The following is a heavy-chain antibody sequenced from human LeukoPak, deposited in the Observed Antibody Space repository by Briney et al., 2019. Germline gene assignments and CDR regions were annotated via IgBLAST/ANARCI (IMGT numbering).Heavy chain of an antibody. V-gene: IGHV3-21*04. CDR3: AKDIGGDYVVGYFDY. Sequence: KPGGSLRLSCAASGFTFSSYSMNWVRQAPGKGLEWVSSISSSSSYIYYADSVKGRFTISRDNAKNSLYLQMNSLRAEDMALYYCAKDIGGDYVVGYFDYWGQGTLVTVSS. CDR2: ISSSSSYI. D-gene: IGHD4-17*01. CDR1: GFTFSSYS. J-gene: IGHJ4*02.